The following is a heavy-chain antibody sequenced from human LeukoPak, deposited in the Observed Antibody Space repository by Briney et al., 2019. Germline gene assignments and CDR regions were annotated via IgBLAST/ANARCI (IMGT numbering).Heavy chain of an antibody. J-gene: IGHJ4*02. V-gene: IGHV3-23*01. CDR1: GFAFTNYA. CDR2: ITSSGGST. CDR3: AKAQKLVIFDY. D-gene: IGHD2-21*01. Sequence: GGSLRLSCAASGFAFTNYAMSWVRQAPGKGLEWVSAITSSGGSTFYANSVKGRFTFSRDNSKNTLYLQMNSLRAEDTAVYYCAKAQKLVIFDYWGQGTLVTVS.